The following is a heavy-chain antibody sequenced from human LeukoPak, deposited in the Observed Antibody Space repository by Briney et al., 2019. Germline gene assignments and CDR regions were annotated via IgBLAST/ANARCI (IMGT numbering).Heavy chain of an antibody. D-gene: IGHD1-26*01. CDR2: IYYSGST. V-gene: IGHV4-39*01. CDR3: ASKSGSYPFDY. J-gene: IGHJ4*02. Sequence: PSETLSLTCTVSGGSISSSSYYWGWIRQPPGKGLEWIGNIYYSGSTYYNPSLKSRVTISADTSKNQFSLKLSSVTAADTAVYYCASKSGSYPFDYWGQGTLVTVSS. CDR1: GGSISSSSYY.